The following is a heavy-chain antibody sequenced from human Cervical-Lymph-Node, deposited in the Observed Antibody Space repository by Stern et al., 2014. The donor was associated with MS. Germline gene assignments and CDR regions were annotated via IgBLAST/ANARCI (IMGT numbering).Heavy chain of an antibody. Sequence: VQLVQSGADVKKPGSSVKVSCKASGGTFSNYAINWVRQAPGQGLERMGGVIPIFGRANYAQKFQGRVTITADESTSTAYMELSSLRSEDTAVYYCARGWSYDILTGYSYWGQGTLVTVSS. CDR3: ARGWSYDILTGYSY. J-gene: IGHJ4*02. CDR1: GGTFSNYA. D-gene: IGHD3-9*01. V-gene: IGHV1-69*01. CDR2: VIPIFGRA.